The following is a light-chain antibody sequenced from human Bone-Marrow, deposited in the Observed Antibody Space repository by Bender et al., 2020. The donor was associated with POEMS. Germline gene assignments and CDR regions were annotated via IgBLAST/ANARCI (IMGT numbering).Light chain of an antibody. J-gene: IGLJ2*01. CDR1: KLGNKY. Sequence: SYELTQPPSVSVSPGQTASITCSGDKLGNKYACWYQQKPGQSPVLVIYQDSKRPSGIPERFSGSKSGITATLTITRVEAGDEADYYCQVWDSSSDHVVFGGGTKLTVL. V-gene: IGLV3-1*01. CDR2: QDS. CDR3: QVWDSSSDHVV.